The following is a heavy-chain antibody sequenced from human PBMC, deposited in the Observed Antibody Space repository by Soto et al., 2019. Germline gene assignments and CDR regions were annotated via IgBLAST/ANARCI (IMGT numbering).Heavy chain of an antibody. J-gene: IGHJ4*02. V-gene: IGHV2-5*02. Sequence: SGPTLVNPTETLTLTFTFSGFSLITSGVGVGWIRQPPGKALEWLAFIYWDDDKRYSPSLRSRLTIRKDTSRNQVVLTMTNMDPVDTATYFCAHRRIGVSQWNYGDFDYWGQGTLVTVSS. CDR3: AHRRIGVSQWNYGDFDY. D-gene: IGHD1-7*01. CDR2: IYWDDDK. CDR1: GFSLITSGVG.